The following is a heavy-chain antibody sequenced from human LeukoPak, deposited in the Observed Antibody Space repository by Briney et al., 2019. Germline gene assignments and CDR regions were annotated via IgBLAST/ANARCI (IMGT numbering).Heavy chain of an antibody. V-gene: IGHV4-38-2*02. CDR3: AKNSGYYHPYYIDH. D-gene: IGHD3-22*01. Sequence: SETLSLTCTVSSYSISSGYYWDWIRQPPGKGLEWIGNIYHSRSTYYNPSLKSRVTISVDTSKNQFSLKLNSVTAADTAVYYCAKNSGYYHPYYIDHWGQGTLVTVSS. CDR2: IYHSRST. J-gene: IGHJ4*02. CDR1: SYSISSGYY.